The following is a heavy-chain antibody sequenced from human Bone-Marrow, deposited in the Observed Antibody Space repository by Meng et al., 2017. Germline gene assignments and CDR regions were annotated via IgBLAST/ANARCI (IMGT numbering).Heavy chain of an antibody. CDR1: GGSISSGNHY. V-gene: IGHV4-31*11. D-gene: IGHD4-17*01. J-gene: IGHJ2*01. CDR3: ASLYGDSSVWYLDL. Sequence: HLQEPGPGLVKPSGPLPLTCAVSGGSISSGNHYWSWIRQHPGKGLEYIGYIYYSGSTYYNPSLKSRVIISVDTSKNQFSLRLNSVTAADTAVYYCASLYGDSSVWYLDLWGRGTLVTVSS. CDR2: IYYSGST.